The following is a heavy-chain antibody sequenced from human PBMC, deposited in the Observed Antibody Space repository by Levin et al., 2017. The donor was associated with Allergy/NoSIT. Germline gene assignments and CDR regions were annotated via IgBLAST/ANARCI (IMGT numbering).Heavy chain of an antibody. CDR1: GFTFDDYA. J-gene: IGHJ4*02. D-gene: IGHD6-19*01. Sequence: GGSLRLSCAASGFTFDDYAMHWVRQAPGKGLEWVSGISWNSGSIGYADSVKGRFTISRDNAKNSLYLQMNSLRAEDTALYYCAKDTARSGFDYWGQGTLVTVSS. CDR2: ISWNSGSI. V-gene: IGHV3-9*01. CDR3: AKDTARSGFDY.